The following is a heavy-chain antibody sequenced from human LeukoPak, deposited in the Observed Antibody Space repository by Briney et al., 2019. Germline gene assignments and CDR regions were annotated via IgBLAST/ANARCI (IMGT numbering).Heavy chain of an antibody. CDR3: AKEKGSTWGVYYMDV. V-gene: IGHV3-7*01. Sequence: GVSLRLSCAASGFTFSSYWMSWVRQAPGKGLEWVANIKQDGSEKYYVDSVKGRFTISRDNAKNSLYLQMNSLRAEDTAVYYCAKEKGSTWGVYYMDVWGKGTTVTVSS. D-gene: IGHD7-27*01. CDR2: IKQDGSEK. J-gene: IGHJ6*03. CDR1: GFTFSSYW.